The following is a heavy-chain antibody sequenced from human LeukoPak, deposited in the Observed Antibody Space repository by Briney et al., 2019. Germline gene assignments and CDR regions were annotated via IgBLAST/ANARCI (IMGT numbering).Heavy chain of an antibody. V-gene: IGHV4-39*01. CDR3: ARLGIAAAGAGWFDP. CDR1: GCSISSNSYY. D-gene: IGHD6-13*01. CDR2: IYYSGST. J-gene: IGHJ5*02. Sequence: PSESLSLTCTVSGCSISSNSYYWVWLPQPPGKGLEWIGSIYYSGSTYYNPSLKSRVSISVDTSKNQFSLKLSSVTAADTAVYYCARLGIAAAGAGWFDPWGQGTLVTVSS.